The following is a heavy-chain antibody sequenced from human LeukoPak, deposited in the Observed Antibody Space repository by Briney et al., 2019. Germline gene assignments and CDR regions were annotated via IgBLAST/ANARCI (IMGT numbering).Heavy chain of an antibody. CDR3: ASSYSSSDQKIDY. V-gene: IGHV4-38-2*02. Sequence: SETLSLTCTVSGGSISSGYYWGWIRQPPGKGLEWIGSIYHSGSTYYNPSLKSRVTISVDTSKNQFSLKVRSLTAADTAVYYCASSYSSSDQKIDYWGQGTLVTVSS. D-gene: IGHD3-22*01. CDR2: IYHSGST. J-gene: IGHJ4*02. CDR1: GGSISSGYY.